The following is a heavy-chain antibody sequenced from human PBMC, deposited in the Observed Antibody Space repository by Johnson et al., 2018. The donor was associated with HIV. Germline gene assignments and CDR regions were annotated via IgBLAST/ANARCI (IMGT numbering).Heavy chain of an antibody. Sequence: VQLVESGGGLVKPGGSLRLSCAASGLTFTNAWMNWVRQAPGKGLEWVSVIYSGGNTYYADSVKGRFIISRDNFKNTLYLQMNSLRAEDTAVYYCARDGNAGYCTNGVCYNDAFDIWGQGIMVTVSS. CDR1: GLTFTNAW. V-gene: IGHV3-66*01. CDR3: ARDGNAGYCTNGVCYNDAFDI. D-gene: IGHD2-8*01. J-gene: IGHJ3*02. CDR2: IYSGGNT.